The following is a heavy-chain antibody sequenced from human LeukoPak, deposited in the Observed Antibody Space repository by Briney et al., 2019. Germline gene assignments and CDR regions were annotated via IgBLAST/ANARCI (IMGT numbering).Heavy chain of an antibody. D-gene: IGHD2-2*01. CDR1: GGSFSGYY. J-gene: IGHJ4*02. CDR2: INHSGST. Sequence: PSETLSLTCAVYGGSFSGYYWSWIRQPPGKGLEWIGEINHSGSTNYNPSLKSRVTISVDTSKNQFSLKLSSVTAADTAVYYCARETSYTRTLDYWGQGTLVTVSS. CDR3: ARETSYTRTLDY. V-gene: IGHV4-34*01.